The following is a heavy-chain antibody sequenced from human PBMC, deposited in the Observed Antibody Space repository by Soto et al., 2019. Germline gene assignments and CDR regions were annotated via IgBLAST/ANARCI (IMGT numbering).Heavy chain of an antibody. V-gene: IGHV1-18*01. CDR1: GYTFTSSG. CDR3: ARAFFYQGSDSRGYSFAAFDF. D-gene: IGHD3-22*01. CDR2: ISAHTGSS. J-gene: IGHJ3*01. Sequence: QVQLVQSGAEVKKPGASVKVSCKASGYTFTSSGMSWVRQAPGQGLEWMGWISAHTGSSEYAQRLQGRATMTTDRTPSTAYMELRSLRSVETAVYYCARAFFYQGSDSRGYSFAAFDFWGPGTLVTVSS.